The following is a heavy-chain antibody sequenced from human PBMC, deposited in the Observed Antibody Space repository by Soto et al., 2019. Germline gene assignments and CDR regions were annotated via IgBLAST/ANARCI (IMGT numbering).Heavy chain of an antibody. CDR1: GFTFSTFT. Sequence: GGSLRLSCAASGFTFSTFTMNWVRQAPGKGLEWVSAISTSGTYMYYADSVKGRFTISRDNAKNSLYLQMNSLRAEDTAVYYCVREGVFLRFLEWAVSPGGQGTLVTVSS. CDR3: VREGVFLRFLEWAVSP. CDR2: ISTSGTYM. D-gene: IGHD3-3*01. J-gene: IGHJ4*02. V-gene: IGHV3-21*01.